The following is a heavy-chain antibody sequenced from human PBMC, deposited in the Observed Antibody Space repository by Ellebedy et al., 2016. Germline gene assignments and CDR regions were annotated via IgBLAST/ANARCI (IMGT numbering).Heavy chain of an antibody. V-gene: IGHV1-18*04. CDR3: AKGRLRYLVYDAFDI. CDR2: VNTFSGNT. D-gene: IGHD3-9*01. CDR1: GYTFTTFS. Sequence: ASVKVSCXASGYTFTTFSITWVRQIPGQGLEWMGFVNTFSGNTKFAQKFQGRVSMTTDSSTHTAYMDLRSLRSDDTAFYYCAKGRLRYLVYDAFDIWGQGTMVTVSS. J-gene: IGHJ3*02.